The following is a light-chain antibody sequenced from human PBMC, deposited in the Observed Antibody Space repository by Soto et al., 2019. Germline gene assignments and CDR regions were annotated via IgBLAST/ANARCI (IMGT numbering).Light chain of an antibody. CDR2: GAS. J-gene: IGKJ1*01. CDR1: QIISSN. CDR3: LQFTNGLTWP. V-gene: IGKV3-15*01. Sequence: EIVMTQPPSTLSGSPGERATLSCTASQIISSNLAWYQQKPGQAPRLLIYGASTRATGIPARFSGSGSGTEFTLTISSRQSEDVAVYYSLQFTNGLTWPFCQGAKVDIK.